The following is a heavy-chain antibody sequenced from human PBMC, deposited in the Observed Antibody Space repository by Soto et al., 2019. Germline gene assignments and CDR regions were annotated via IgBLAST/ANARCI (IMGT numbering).Heavy chain of an antibody. D-gene: IGHD2-21*02. CDR2: ISGSGGST. J-gene: IGHJ3*02. CDR1: GFTFSSYA. V-gene: IGHV3-23*01. Sequence: EVQLLESGGGLVQPGGSLRLSCAASGFTFSSYAMSWVRQAPGKGLEWVSAISGSGGSTYYADSVKGRFTISRDNSKNTLYLQMNSLRAEDTAVYYCAKDADGTYCGGDCYSWAFDIWGQGTMVTVSS. CDR3: AKDADGTYCGGDCYSWAFDI.